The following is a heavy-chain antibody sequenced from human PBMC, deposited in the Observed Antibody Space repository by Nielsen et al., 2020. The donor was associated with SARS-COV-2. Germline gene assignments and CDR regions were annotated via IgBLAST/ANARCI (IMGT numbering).Heavy chain of an antibody. D-gene: IGHD5-12*01. CDR3: TRVNPISGSWFDAFDI. J-gene: IGHJ3*02. CDR1: GFTLSDSA. Sequence: GESLKISCAASGFTLSDSAMHWVRQASGKGLEWIGRIRSKANTYATGYAASVQGRFTISRDDSKNTAYLQMNSLKTEDTAMYYCTRVNPISGSWFDAFDIWGQGTMVTVSS. CDR2: IRSKANTYAT. V-gene: IGHV3-73*01.